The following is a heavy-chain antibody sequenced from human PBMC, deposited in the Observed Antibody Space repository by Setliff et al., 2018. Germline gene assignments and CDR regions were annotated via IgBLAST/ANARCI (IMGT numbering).Heavy chain of an antibody. J-gene: IGHJ6*03. V-gene: IGHV1-3*01. D-gene: IGHD3-3*01. Sequence: ASVKVSCKASGYTFTSYAMHWVRQAPGQRLEWMGWINAGNGNTKYSQKFQGRVTITRDTSASTAYMELSSLRSEDTAVYYCAREFTRYYNFWSAHRYYMDVWGKGTKVTVSS. CDR3: AREFTRYYNFWSAHRYYMDV. CDR2: INAGNGNT. CDR1: GYTFTSYA.